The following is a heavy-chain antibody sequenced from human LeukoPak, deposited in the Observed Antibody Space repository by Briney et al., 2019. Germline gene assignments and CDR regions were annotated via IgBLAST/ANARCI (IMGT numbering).Heavy chain of an antibody. J-gene: IGHJ4*02. CDR3: ARETWELLEQVY. CDR2: IRSSSSTI. Sequence: GSLRLSCAPPGFTLSSYSMNWVRQTPQEGLERVSYIRSSSSTIYYADSVKGRFTISRDNAKNSLYLQMNSLRAEDTAVYYCARETWELLEQVYWGQGTLVTVSS. CDR1: GFTLSSYS. D-gene: IGHD1-26*01. V-gene: IGHV3-48*01.